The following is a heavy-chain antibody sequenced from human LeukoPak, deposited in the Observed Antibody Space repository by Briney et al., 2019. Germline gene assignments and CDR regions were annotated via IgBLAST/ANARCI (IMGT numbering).Heavy chain of an antibody. D-gene: IGHD2/OR15-2a*01. CDR3: ARSPLFFYHMDV. CDR2: MHHSGGT. J-gene: IGHJ6*03. CDR1: GYSISSDYY. Sequence: PSETLSLTCGVSGYSISSDYYWGWSRQPPGKGLEWIVTMHHSGGTYYNPSLRSRVTISVDTSKNQFSLRLSSVTATDTAVYYCARSPLFFYHMDVWGKGTTVTVSS. V-gene: IGHV4-38-2*01.